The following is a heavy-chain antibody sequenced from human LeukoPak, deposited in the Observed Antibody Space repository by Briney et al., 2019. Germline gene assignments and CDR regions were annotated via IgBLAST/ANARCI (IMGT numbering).Heavy chain of an antibody. J-gene: IGHJ4*02. CDR3: ASLPRGDFWSGEGYYFDY. CDR2: IYTSGST. D-gene: IGHD3-3*01. V-gene: IGHV4-61*02. CDR1: GGSISSGSYY. Sequence: SQTLSLTCTVSGGSISSGSYYWGWIRQPAGKGLEWIGRIYTSGSTNYNPSLKSRVTISVDTSKNQFSLKLSSVTAADTAVYYCASLPRGDFWSGEGYYFDYWGQGTLVTVSS.